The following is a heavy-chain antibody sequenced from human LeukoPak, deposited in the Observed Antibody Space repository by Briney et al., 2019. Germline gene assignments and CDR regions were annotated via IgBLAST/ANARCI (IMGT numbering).Heavy chain of an antibody. CDR2: ITSSSSYI. D-gene: IGHD3-22*01. V-gene: IGHV3-21*01. CDR1: GFTFSSYT. CDR3: ARHVVAVGFDY. Sequence: GGSLRLSCAASGFTFSSYTINLVRQAPGKGLEWVSSITSSSSYIYYADSVKGRFTTSRDNAKNSLCLQMNSLRAEDTAVYYCARHVVAVGFDYWGQGTLVTVSS. J-gene: IGHJ4*02.